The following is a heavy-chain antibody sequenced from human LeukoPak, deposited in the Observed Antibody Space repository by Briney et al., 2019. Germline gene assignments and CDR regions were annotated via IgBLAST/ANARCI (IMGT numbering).Heavy chain of an antibody. Sequence: GGSLRLSYADSGLSMGDNSMHWVRQAPGKGLECDSLISWGEPTTYYTDSLKGRFTVSRDSSKNSLYLQMNSLRTEETALYYCARGPNRWWVVSRKWGMDVWGQGTTVTVS. CDR2: ISWGEPTT. V-gene: IGHV3-43*01. CDR3: ARGPNRWWVVSRKWGMDV. CDR1: GLSMGDNS. J-gene: IGHJ6*02. D-gene: IGHD2-15*01.